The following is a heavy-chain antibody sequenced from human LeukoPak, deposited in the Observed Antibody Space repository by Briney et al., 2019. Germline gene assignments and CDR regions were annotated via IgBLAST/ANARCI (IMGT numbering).Heavy chain of an antibody. V-gene: IGHV4-4*07. J-gene: IGHJ4*02. CDR1: GGSISSYY. Sequence: SETLSLTCTVSGGSISSYYWSWIRQPPGKGLEWIGRIYNSGSTNYNPSLKSRVTMSVDTSKNQFSLTLSSVTAADTAVYYCWRDSSSFFPVYFDYWGQGTLVTVSS. CDR2: IYNSGST. D-gene: IGHD6-6*01. CDR3: WRDSSSFFPVYFDY.